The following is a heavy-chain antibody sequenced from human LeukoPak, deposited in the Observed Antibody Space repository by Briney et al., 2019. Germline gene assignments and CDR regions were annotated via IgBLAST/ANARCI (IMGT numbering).Heavy chain of an antibody. J-gene: IGHJ4*02. D-gene: IGHD3-22*01. CDR2: ISGSGGST. CDR3: AKGNYYDSSGYGSYSFDY. CDR1: GFTFSSYA. V-gene: IGHV3-23*01. Sequence: GGSLRLSCAASGFTFSSYAMSWVRQAPGKGLEWVSAISGSGGSTYYADSVKGRFTISRDNSKNTLYLQMNSLRAEDTAVYYCAKGNYYDSSGYGSYSFDYWGQGTLVTVSS.